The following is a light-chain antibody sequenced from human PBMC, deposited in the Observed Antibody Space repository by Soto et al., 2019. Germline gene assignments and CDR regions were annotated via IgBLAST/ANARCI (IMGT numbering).Light chain of an antibody. J-gene: IGKJ1*01. V-gene: IGKV1-5*03. CDR3: QQYNSYSPT. CDR2: KAS. Sequence: DIQMTQSPSTLSASVGDRVTITCRASQSISTWLAWYQQETGKAPKLLIHKASSLQSGVPSRFSGSGSGTDFTLTISSLHPDDFETYYCQQYNSYSPTFGQGTKVDIK. CDR1: QSISTW.